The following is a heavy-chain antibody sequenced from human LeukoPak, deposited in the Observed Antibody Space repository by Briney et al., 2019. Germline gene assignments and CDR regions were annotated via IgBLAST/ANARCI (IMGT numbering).Heavy chain of an antibody. Sequence: GGSLRLSCAASGFTFSRYGMSWVRQAPGKGLEWVSAISGSGGSTYYADSVKGRFTISRDNSKNTLYLQMNSLRAEDTAVYYCAKIPTAARHYYYYMDVWGKGTTVTVSS. CDR1: GFTFSRYG. J-gene: IGHJ6*03. CDR2: ISGSGGST. CDR3: AKIPTAARHYYYYMDV. V-gene: IGHV3-23*01. D-gene: IGHD6-6*01.